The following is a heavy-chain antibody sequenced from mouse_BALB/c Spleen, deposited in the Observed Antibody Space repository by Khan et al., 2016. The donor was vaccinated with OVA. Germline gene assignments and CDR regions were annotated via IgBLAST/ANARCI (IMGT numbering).Heavy chain of an antibody. V-gene: IGHV2-6-1*01. CDR3: ARQPFYHYYVMDY. CDR1: GFSLTNYG. J-gene: IGHJ4*01. Sequence: VQLLETGPGLVAPSQSLSITCTISGFSLTNYGVHWVRQPPGKGLEWLVVIWSDGSTTYNSTLKSRLSISKVNSKSQVFLKMNSLQTDDTAMYYCARQPFYHYYVMDYWGQGTSVTVSS. CDR2: IWSDGST. D-gene: IGHD2-3*01.